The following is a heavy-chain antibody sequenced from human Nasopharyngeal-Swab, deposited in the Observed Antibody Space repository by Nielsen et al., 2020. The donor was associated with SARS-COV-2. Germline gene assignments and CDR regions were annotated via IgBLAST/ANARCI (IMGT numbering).Heavy chain of an antibody. CDR2: TRSDETKK. Sequence: GESLKISCLASGFTFSASSMHWVRQAPGKGLEWVAFTRSDETKKYYADSVRGRFTISRDTSRDTLYLQMNSLRPEDTAIYYCATGNYAGQDYWGRGTLVTVSS. V-gene: IGHV3-30*02. CDR1: GFTFSASS. D-gene: IGHD1-7*01. CDR3: ATGNYAGQDY. J-gene: IGHJ4*02.